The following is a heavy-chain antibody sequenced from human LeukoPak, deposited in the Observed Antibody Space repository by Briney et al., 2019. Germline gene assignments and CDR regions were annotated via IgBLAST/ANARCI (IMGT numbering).Heavy chain of an antibody. CDR1: GGSFNNNY. Sequence: SETLSLTCTVSGGSFNNNYWSWVRQPAGKGLEWIGRVYPSGGTNYNPSLKGRVNMSVAASRNQFYLNLSSVTAADTAIYYCARWPAATGTYYFFMDVWGKGTTVTVSS. CDR2: VYPSGGT. V-gene: IGHV4-4*07. D-gene: IGHD2-2*01. CDR3: ARWPAATGTYYFFMDV. J-gene: IGHJ6*03.